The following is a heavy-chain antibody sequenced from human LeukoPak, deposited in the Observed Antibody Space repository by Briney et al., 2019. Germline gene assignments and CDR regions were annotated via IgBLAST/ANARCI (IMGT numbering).Heavy chain of an antibody. D-gene: IGHD1-7*01. CDR3: ARGRLGNYAFDY. J-gene: IGHJ4*02. CDR1: GYTFTGYY. Sequence: ASVKVSCKASGYTFTGYYMHWVRQAPGQGLEWMGWINPNSGGTNYAQKFQGRVTMTRDTSISTAYMELSGLRSDDTAVYYCARGRLGNYAFDYWGQGTLVTVSS. CDR2: INPNSGGT. V-gene: IGHV1-2*02.